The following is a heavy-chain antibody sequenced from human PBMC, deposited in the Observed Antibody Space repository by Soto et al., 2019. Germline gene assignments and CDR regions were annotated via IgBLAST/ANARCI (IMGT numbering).Heavy chain of an antibody. Sequence: GGSLRLSCAASGFSFSSFGMHWVRQAPGKGLEWVAFIWYDGSNKYYADSVKGRFTISRDNSKNTLYLQMNSLRVEDTAVYYCARDFGSTYYNPLDCWGQGTLVTVSS. V-gene: IGHV3-33*08. D-gene: IGHD1-26*01. CDR2: IWYDGSNK. J-gene: IGHJ4*02. CDR3: ARDFGSTYYNPLDC. CDR1: GFSFSSFG.